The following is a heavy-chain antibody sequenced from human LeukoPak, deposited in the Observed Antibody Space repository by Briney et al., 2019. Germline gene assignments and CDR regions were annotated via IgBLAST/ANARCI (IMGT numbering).Heavy chain of an antibody. CDR1: GGSISSYY. J-gene: IGHJ4*02. V-gene: IGHV4-59*01. CDR2: IYYSGST. D-gene: IGHD4-17*01. CDR3: ARGQDLTTVTTRSVFGIDY. Sequence: PSETLSLTCTVSGGSISSYYWSWIRQPPEKGLEWIGYIYYSGSTNYNPSLKSRVTISLDTSKNQFSLKLSSVTAADTAVYYCARGQDLTTVTTRSVFGIDYWGQGTLVTVSS.